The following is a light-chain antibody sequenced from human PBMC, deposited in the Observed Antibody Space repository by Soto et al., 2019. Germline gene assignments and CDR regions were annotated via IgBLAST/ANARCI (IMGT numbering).Light chain of an antibody. V-gene: IGKV1-16*01. CDR2: DAS. CDR1: QGIAYS. Sequence: DIQMTQSPSSLSASVGDRVTIACRASQGIAYSLAWFQLKPGKAPKSLIYDASSLHSGVPSRFSGEGSGTDFTLTINNLQPEDFATYYCLQYKSYPYAFGQGTNLEIK. J-gene: IGKJ2*01. CDR3: LQYKSYPYA.